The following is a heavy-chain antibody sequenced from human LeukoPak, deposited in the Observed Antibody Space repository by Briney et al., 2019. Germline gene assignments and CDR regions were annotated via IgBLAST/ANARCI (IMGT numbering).Heavy chain of an antibody. D-gene: IGHD3-22*01. CDR3: ARGEEYHDSSGYHLDY. V-gene: IGHV4-39*07. CDR1: GGSVSSHTYY. CDR2: MHYIGSS. J-gene: IGHJ4*02. Sequence: SETLSLTCTVSGGSVSSHTYYWGWIRQPPGKGLEWIGSMHYIGSSYYNPSLKSRVTISVDTSKNQFSLKLSSVTAADTAVYYCARGEEYHDSSGYHLDYWGQGTLVTVSS.